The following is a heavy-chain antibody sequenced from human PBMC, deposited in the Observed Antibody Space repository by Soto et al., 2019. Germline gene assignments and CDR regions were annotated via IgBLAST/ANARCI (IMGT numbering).Heavy chain of an antibody. D-gene: IGHD1-1*01. CDR1: GFTFSSYG. Sequence: QVQLVESGGGVVQPGRSLRLSCAASGFTFSSYGMHWVRQAPGKGLEWVAVISYDGSNKYYADSVKGRFTISRDNSKNTLYLQMNSLRAEDTAVYYCAIQTVGLRVWRGGMDVWGQGTTVTVSS. CDR2: ISYDGSNK. CDR3: AIQTVGLRVWRGGMDV. J-gene: IGHJ6*02. V-gene: IGHV3-30*03.